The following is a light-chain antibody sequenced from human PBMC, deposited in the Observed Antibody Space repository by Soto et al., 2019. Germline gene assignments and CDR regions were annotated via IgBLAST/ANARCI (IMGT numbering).Light chain of an antibody. CDR3: QQSYSTPNT. J-gene: IGKJ2*01. CDR1: QSICSY. V-gene: IGKV1-39*01. Sequence: DIQMTQSPSSLSASVGDRVTITCRASQSICSYLNWNQQKPGEAPKLLIYAASSLQSGVPLRFSGSGSGTDFTLTISSLQPEDFATYYCQQSYSTPNTFRQGTKLEIK. CDR2: AAS.